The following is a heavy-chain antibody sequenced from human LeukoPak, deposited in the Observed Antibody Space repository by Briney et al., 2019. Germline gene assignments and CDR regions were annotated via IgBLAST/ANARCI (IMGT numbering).Heavy chain of an antibody. CDR1: GFTFSNAW. CDR3: TTDGRY. J-gene: IGHJ4*02. V-gene: IGHV3-15*01. CDR2: IKSKTDGRTT. D-gene: IGHD2-15*01. Sequence: KSGGSLRLSCAASGFTFSNAWMSWVRQAPGKGLEWVGRIKSKTDGRTTDYAAPVKGRFTISRDDSKNTLYLQMNSLKTEDTAMYYCTTDGRYWGQGTLVTVSS.